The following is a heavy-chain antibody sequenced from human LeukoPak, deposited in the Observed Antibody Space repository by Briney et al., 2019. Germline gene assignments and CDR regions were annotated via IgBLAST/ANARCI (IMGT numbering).Heavy chain of an antibody. CDR3: ARDYEPYYYAMDV. CDR2: ISRSGSTV. Sequence: PGGSLRLSCAASGFTFSSYEMDWVRQAPGKGLEWASYISRSGSTVYYADSVKGRFTISRDNAKNSLYLQMNSLRVEDTAVYYCARDYEPYYYAMDVWGQGTTVTVSS. J-gene: IGHJ6*02. CDR1: GFTFSSYE. V-gene: IGHV3-48*03. D-gene: IGHD3-16*01.